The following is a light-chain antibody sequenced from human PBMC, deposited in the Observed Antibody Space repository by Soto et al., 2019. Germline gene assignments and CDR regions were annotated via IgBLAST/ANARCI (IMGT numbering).Light chain of an antibody. CDR3: LLYYGGAQGV. CDR1: TGAVTSSYY. CDR2: GTT. Sequence: QTVVTQEPSLTVSPGGTVTLNCASSTGAVTSSYYPNWFQQKPGQAPRALIYGTTNKHAWTPARFSGSLLGGKAALPLSGVQPEDEAEYYCLLYYGGAQGVFGGGTKVTVL. J-gene: IGLJ2*01. V-gene: IGLV7-43*01.